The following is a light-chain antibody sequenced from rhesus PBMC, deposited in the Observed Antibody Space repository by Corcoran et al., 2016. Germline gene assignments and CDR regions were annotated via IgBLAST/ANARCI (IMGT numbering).Light chain of an antibody. Sequence: DIQMTQSPSSLSASVGDRVTITCRASQDISNILAWYQQKPGKVPKLLIYKASTLQSGIPSRFSGTGSGTDFTLPVSSLQPEDFATCYCQHSYGVWAFGQGTKVEIK. CDR3: QHSYGVWA. CDR1: QDISNI. J-gene: IGKJ1*01. V-gene: IGKV1-25*01. CDR2: KAS.